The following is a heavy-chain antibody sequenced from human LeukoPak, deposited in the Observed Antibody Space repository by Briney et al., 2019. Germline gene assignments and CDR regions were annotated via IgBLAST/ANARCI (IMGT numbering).Heavy chain of an antibody. J-gene: IGHJ4*02. CDR3: AKDHAAAGTLWYYFDY. CDR1: GFTFSSYG. D-gene: IGHD6-13*01. CDR2: ISYDGSNK. V-gene: IGHV3-30*18. Sequence: GGSLRLSCAASGFTFSSYGMHWVRQAPGKGLEWVAVISYDGSNKYYADSVKGRFTISRDNSKNTLYLQMNSLRAEDTAVYYCAKDHAAAGTLWYYFDYWGQGTLVTVSS.